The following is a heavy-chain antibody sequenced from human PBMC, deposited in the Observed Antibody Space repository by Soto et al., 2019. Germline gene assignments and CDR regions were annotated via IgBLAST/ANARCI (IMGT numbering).Heavy chain of an antibody. J-gene: IGHJ3*02. CDR1: GYSFTSQY. CDR3: ARKQGLRPGGGGTEPLDI. CDR2: INPNGGST. Sequence: QVQLVQSGAEVKKPGASVKISCEASGYSFTSQYVHWVRQAPGQGLEWMGIINPNGGSTTYAQKFQGRVPQTRDTPTGKVYMGVASPTSGDTAVYYCARKQGLRPGGGGTEPLDIWGQGTMVTVAS. V-gene: IGHV1-46*03. D-gene: IGHD6-25*01.